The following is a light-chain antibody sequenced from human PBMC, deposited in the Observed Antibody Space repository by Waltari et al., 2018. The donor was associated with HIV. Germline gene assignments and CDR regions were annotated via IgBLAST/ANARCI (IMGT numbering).Light chain of an antibody. V-gene: IGKV1-39*01. CDR3: QQSYSTPLWT. CDR2: GAS. CDR1: QSISNY. Sequence: DIQVTQYPSSLSASVGDRVTITCRTIQSISNYLNWYQQKPGNAPNLLIYGASTLQNGVPSRFSGSGSGTDFTLTISSLQPEDFATYYCQQSYSTPLWTFGQGTKLEIK. J-gene: IGKJ2*02.